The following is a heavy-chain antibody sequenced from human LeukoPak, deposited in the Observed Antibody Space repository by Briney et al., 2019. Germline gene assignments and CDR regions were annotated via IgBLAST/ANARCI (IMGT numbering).Heavy chain of an antibody. Sequence: ASVKVSYKASVYTFTGYYMHWVRQAPGQGLEWMGWINPNSGGTNYAQKFQGRVTMTRDTSISTAYMELSRLRSDDTAVYYCAREGPTGAAMLDYYYMDVWGKGTTVTVSS. CDR3: AREGPTGAAMLDYYYMDV. CDR1: VYTFTGYY. V-gene: IGHV1-2*02. J-gene: IGHJ6*03. D-gene: IGHD2-2*01. CDR2: INPNSGGT.